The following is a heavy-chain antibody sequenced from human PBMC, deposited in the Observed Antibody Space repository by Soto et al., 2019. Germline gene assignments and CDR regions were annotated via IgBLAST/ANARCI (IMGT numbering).Heavy chain of an antibody. D-gene: IGHD5-12*01. CDR1: GGSISSYY. V-gene: IGHV4-59*01. CDR3: ARVRFSGYDYYFDY. Sequence: SETLSLTCTVSGGSISSYYWSWFRQPPGKGLEWIGYIYYSGSTNYNPSLKSRVTISVDTSKNQFSLKLSSVTAADTAVYYCARVRFSGYDYYFDYWGQGTLVTVSS. J-gene: IGHJ4*02. CDR2: IYYSGST.